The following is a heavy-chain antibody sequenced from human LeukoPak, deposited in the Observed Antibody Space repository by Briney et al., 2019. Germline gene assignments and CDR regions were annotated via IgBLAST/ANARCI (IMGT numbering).Heavy chain of an antibody. Sequence: GGSLRLSCVASGFTVSSNYVSWVRQAPGKGLEWVSLIYSGGSTYYADSVKGRFTISRDYSKDTLYLHMNSLRADDTALYYCARDRAAVGTYTDYWGQGTLVTVSS. D-gene: IGHD6-13*01. V-gene: IGHV3-66*02. CDR1: GFTVSSNY. CDR3: ARDRAAVGTYTDY. J-gene: IGHJ4*02. CDR2: IYSGGST.